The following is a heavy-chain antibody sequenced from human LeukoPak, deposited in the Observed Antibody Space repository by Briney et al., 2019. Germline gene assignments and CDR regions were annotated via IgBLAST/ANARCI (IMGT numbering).Heavy chain of an antibody. Sequence: ASVNVSCKASGYTFTGYYMHWVRQAPGQGLEWMGWINPNSGGTNYAQKFQGRVTMTRDTSISTAYMELSRLRSADTAVYYCARDTYYYDSSGSDPWGQGTLVTVSS. V-gene: IGHV1-2*02. D-gene: IGHD3-22*01. J-gene: IGHJ5*02. CDR3: ARDTYYYDSSGSDP. CDR1: GYTFTGYY. CDR2: INPNSGGT.